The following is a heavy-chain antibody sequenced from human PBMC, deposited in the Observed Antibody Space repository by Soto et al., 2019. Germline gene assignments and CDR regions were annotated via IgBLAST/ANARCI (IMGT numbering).Heavy chain of an antibody. CDR3: ARMLVYYYGSGISGHRSWFDP. J-gene: IGHJ5*02. Sequence: PSETLSLTCAVYGGSFSGYYWSWIRQPPGKGLEWIGEINHSGSTNYNPSLKSRVTISVDTSKNQFSLKLSSVTAADTAVYYCARMLVYYYGSGISGHRSWFDPWGQGTLVTVSS. V-gene: IGHV4-34*01. CDR2: INHSGST. CDR1: GGSFSGYY. D-gene: IGHD3-10*01.